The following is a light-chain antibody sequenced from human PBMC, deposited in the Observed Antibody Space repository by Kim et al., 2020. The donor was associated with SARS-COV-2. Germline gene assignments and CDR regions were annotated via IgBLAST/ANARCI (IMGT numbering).Light chain of an antibody. V-gene: IGKV1-39*01. J-gene: IGKJ2*01. CDR1: QSMSNY. CDR2: VAS. Sequence: SASVGDRVTNTCRASQSMSNYLNWYQHKPGKAPRLLIYVASNLQSGVPSRFRGSGSGTEFTLTISSLQLEDFATYFCQQSYSIPYTFGRGTKLEI. CDR3: QQSYSIPYT.